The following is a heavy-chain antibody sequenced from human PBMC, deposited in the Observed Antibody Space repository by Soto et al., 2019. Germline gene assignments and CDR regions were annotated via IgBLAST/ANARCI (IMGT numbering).Heavy chain of an antibody. J-gene: IGHJ6*02. D-gene: IGHD5-12*01. CDR3: ARQEGGYAHYHYYGMDV. CDR2: IYYSGST. V-gene: IGHV4-39*01. Sequence: SETLSLTCTVSGGSISSSSYYWGWIRQPPGKGLEWIGRIYYSGSTYYNPSLKSRVTISVDTSKNQFSLKLSSVTAADTAVYYCARQEGGYAHYHYYGMDVWGQGTTVTVSS. CDR1: GGSISSSSYY.